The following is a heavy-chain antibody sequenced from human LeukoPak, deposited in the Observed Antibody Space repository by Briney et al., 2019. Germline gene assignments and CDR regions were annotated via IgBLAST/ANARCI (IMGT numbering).Heavy chain of an antibody. V-gene: IGHV3-7*01. CDR2: IKQDGSEK. D-gene: IGHD3-3*01. CDR3: ARDRGVFGVVIPYYFDY. CDR1: GFTFSSYW. J-gene: IGHJ4*02. Sequence: GGSLRLSCAASGFTFSSYWMSWVRQAPGKGLEWVANIKQDGSEKYYVDSVKGRFTISRDNAENSLYLQMNSLRAEDTAVYYCARDRGVFGVVIPYYFDYWGQGTLVTVSS.